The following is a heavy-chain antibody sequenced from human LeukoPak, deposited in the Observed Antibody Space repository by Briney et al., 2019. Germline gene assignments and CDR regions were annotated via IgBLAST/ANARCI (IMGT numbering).Heavy chain of an antibody. Sequence: ASVKVSCKASGGTFSSYTTSWVRQAPGQGLEWMGRIIPILGIANHAQKFQGRVTINEDKSTSTASMELRSLRSEDTAVYYCAREGGEYSYRYYFDYWGQGTLVTVSS. V-gene: IGHV1-69*02. CDR2: IIPILGIA. D-gene: IGHD5-18*01. CDR3: AREGGEYSYRYYFDY. CDR1: GGTFSSYT. J-gene: IGHJ4*02.